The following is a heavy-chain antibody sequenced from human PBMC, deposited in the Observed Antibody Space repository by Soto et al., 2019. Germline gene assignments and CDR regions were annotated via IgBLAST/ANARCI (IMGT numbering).Heavy chain of an antibody. D-gene: IGHD2-2*01. CDR2: INAGNGDT. CDR3: VAGCGSSSY. J-gene: IGHJ4*02. CDR1: GYTFISYA. Sequence: QVQLVQSGAEVKKPGASVKVSCKASGYTFISYAMHWVRQAPGHSLEWMGWINAGNGDTRYSQTFQGRVSFTRDTSASTAYSVISSQSGEDTAIYYCVAGCGSSSYWGQGTMVSVSS. V-gene: IGHV1-3*01.